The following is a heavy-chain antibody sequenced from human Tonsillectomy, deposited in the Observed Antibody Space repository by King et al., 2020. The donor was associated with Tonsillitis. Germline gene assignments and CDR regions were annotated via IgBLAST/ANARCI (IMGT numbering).Heavy chain of an antibody. CDR1: GFIFNNYA. Sequence: VQLVESGGGVVQPGRSLRLSCAASGFIFNNYALHWVRQAPGKGLEWVAVISYDGSNKFYTDSVKGRFTISRDSSKNTLYLQMNSLRADDTAVYYCARGPPELRFLDMDVWGTGTTVTVSS. CDR3: ARGPPELRFLDMDV. D-gene: IGHD3-3*01. J-gene: IGHJ6*03. V-gene: IGHV3-30*10. CDR2: ISYDGSNK.